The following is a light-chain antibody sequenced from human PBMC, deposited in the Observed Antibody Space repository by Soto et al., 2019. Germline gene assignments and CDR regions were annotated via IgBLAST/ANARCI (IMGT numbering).Light chain of an antibody. V-gene: IGLV1-47*02. CDR1: SSNIGRNY. CDR2: NSD. J-gene: IGLJ2*01. CDR3: AAWDDSLSGNVV. Sequence: QSVLTQPPSASGTPGQRVTISCFGSSSNIGRNYVYWYQQLSGTAPKLLINNSDQRPSGVPDRFSGSKSGTSAFLAISGLRSEDEADYYCAAWDDSLSGNVVFGGGTKVTVL.